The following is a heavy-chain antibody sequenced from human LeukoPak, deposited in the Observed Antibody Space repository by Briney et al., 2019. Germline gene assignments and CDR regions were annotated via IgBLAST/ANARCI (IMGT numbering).Heavy chain of an antibody. CDR1: GFTFSSYS. CDR3: ARALGTGAPLDY. Sequence: GGSLRLSCAVSGFTFSSYSMNWVRQAPGKGLEWVSYMSSSSRYIYYADSVKGRFTISRDNAKNSLYLQMNSLRAEDTAVYYCARALGTGAPLDYWGQGTLVTVSS. CDR2: MSSSSRYI. J-gene: IGHJ4*02. V-gene: IGHV3-21*01. D-gene: IGHD3/OR15-3a*01.